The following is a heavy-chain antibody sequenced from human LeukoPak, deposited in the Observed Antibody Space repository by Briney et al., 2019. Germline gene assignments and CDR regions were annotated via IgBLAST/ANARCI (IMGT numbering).Heavy chain of an antibody. CDR3: ITDPGAWAPI. V-gene: IGHV3-15*01. CDR1: GLTFSNAW. Sequence: GGSLRLSCVASGLTFSNAWMSWVRQAPGKGLEWVGRIKSKADGETTDYAAPVKGRFTISRDDSKNTLYLQMNRLNIGDTAVYYCITDPGAWAPIWGQGTMVTVSS. D-gene: IGHD1-26*01. CDR2: IKSKADGETT. J-gene: IGHJ3*02.